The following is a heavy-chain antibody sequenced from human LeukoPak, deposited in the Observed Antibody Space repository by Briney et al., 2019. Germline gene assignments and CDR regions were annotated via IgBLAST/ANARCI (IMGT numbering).Heavy chain of an antibody. Sequence: GGSLRLSCAASGFTFSSYSMNWVRQAPGKGLEWVSSMSSSSSYIFYADSVKGRFTISRDNANNSLYLQMNSLRAEDTAVYYCASKTGGWNYPFDYWGQGTLVTVSS. CDR3: ASKTGGWNYPFDY. J-gene: IGHJ4*02. V-gene: IGHV3-21*04. CDR1: GFTFSSYS. CDR2: MSSSSSYI. D-gene: IGHD1-7*01.